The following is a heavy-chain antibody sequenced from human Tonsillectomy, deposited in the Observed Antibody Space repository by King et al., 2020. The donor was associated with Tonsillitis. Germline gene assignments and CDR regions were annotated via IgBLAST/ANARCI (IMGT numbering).Heavy chain of an antibody. D-gene: IGHD1-1*01. V-gene: IGHV3-30*01. CDR2: ISHDGSIK. Sequence: VQLVESGGGVVQPGGSLRLSCAASGFSLSIYTMHWVRQAPGKGLDWVAVISHDGSIKDYADSVKGRFTISRDISRNTLYLQMNGLRGDDMALYYCAGGSYNWNPAEYFQDWGQGTLVTVSS. CDR1: GFSLSIYT. J-gene: IGHJ1*01. CDR3: AGGSYNWNPAEYFQD.